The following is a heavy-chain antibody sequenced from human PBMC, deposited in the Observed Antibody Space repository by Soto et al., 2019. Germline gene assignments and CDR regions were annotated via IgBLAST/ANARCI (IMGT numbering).Heavy chain of an antibody. J-gene: IGHJ4*02. D-gene: IGHD2-8*01. CDR3: ARDTNGLHY. CDR2: IYYNGNT. CDR1: DGSISYTY. V-gene: IGHV4-59*01. Sequence: SETLSLTCTISDGSISYTYLTWIRQPPGKGLEWIGYIYYNGNTNFNPSLKSRVTMSVDASKNQFSLKLNSVTAADTAVYYCARDTNGLHYWGQGTLVTVSS.